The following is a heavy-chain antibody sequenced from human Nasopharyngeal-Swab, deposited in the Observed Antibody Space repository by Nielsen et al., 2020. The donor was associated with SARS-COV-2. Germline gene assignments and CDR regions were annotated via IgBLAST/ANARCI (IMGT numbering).Heavy chain of an antibody. CDR3: LTDYYDSTGHGNY. V-gene: IGHV3-74*01. J-gene: IGHJ4*02. CDR1: GFTLSSYW. Sequence: GESLKISCAASGFTLSSYWMHWVRQRPRKGLVWVASISGDGRITRHADSVKGRFTISRDNAGNTLYLQMNSLRAEDTAMYYCLTDYYDSTGHGNYWGQGTLVTVSS. CDR2: ISGDGRIT. D-gene: IGHD3-22*01.